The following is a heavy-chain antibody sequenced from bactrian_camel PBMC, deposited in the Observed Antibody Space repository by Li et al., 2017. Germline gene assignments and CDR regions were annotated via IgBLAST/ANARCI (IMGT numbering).Heavy chain of an antibody. J-gene: IGHJ4*01. CDR2: IDMDGKI. CDR1: STTKLTFC. V-gene: IGHV3S53*01. CDR3: AADVIPSCTIATLTSYF. Sequence: VQLVESGGGSVQPGGSLTLSCKVSSTTKLTFCMGWFRQAPAKERKAVAVIDMDGKINYADSVKERFTVSRDDEQATLYLQMNSLKPEDTAMYYCAADVIPSCTIATLTSYFWGQGTQVTVS. D-gene: IGHD4*01.